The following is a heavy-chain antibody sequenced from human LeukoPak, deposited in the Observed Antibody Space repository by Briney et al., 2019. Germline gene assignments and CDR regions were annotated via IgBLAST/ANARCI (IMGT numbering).Heavy chain of an antibody. CDR2: VHPGGSEK. V-gene: IGHV3-7*01. CDR1: GALRGYW. Sequence: GGSLRLSCAVSGALRGYWITWVRQAPGKGLEWGANVHPGGSEKYYADSVRGRFTISRDTARNLVFLQMNSLRGEDTAVYYCARDLYGGTFDYWGQGSLVTVSS. CDR3: ARDLYGGTFDY. J-gene: IGHJ4*02. D-gene: IGHD4-23*01.